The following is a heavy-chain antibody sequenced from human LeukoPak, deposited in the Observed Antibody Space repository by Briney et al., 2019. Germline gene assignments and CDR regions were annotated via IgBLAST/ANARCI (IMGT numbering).Heavy chain of an antibody. D-gene: IGHD3-22*01. V-gene: IGHV3-30*02. CDR3: AKALVYDSSGYSDY. J-gene: IGHJ4*02. Sequence: GGSLRLSCAASGFTFSSYGMHWVRQAPGKGLEWVAFIRYDGSNKYYADSVKGRFTISRDNSKNTLYLQMNSLRAEDTAVYYCAKALVYDSSGYSDYWGQGTLVTVSS. CDR1: GFTFSSYG. CDR2: IRYDGSNK.